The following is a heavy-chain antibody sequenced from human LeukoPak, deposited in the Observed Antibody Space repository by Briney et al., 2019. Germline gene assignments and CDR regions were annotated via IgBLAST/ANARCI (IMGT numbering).Heavy chain of an antibody. CDR1: GFTFSNYW. CDR2: IYSGDST. D-gene: IGHD1-26*01. J-gene: IGHJ5*02. Sequence: PGGSLRLSCAASGFTFSNYWMSWVRQAPGKGLEWVSVIYSGDSTYYADSVKGRFTISRDNSKNTLYLQMNSLRAEDTAVYYCARDLTSLSSGSYGGSWGQGTLVTVSS. V-gene: IGHV3-53*01. CDR3: ARDLTSLSSGSYGGS.